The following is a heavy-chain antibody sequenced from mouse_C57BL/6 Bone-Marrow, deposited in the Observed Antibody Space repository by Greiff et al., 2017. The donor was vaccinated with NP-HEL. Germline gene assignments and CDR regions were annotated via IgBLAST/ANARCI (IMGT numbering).Heavy chain of an antibody. CDR1: GYTFTSYW. D-gene: IGHD2-4*01. J-gene: IGHJ4*01. CDR2: IYPGSGST. V-gene: IGHV1-55*01. CDR3: AITTRSTTRSVRYAMDY. Sequence: VQLQQPGAELVKPGASVKMSCKASGYTFTSYWITWVKQRPGQGLEWIGDIYPGSGSTNYNEKFKSKATLTVDTSSSTSYMQLSSLTSDASAVDYCAITTRSTTRSVRYAMDYWGQGTSVTVSA.